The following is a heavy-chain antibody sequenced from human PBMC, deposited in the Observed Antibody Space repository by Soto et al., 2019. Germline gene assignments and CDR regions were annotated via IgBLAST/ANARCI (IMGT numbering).Heavy chain of an antibody. CDR1: GFTFRNYN. CDR2: ISGASGTI. D-gene: IGHD2-21*02. CDR3: ARGGSDYYFDY. Sequence: GGSLRLSCAASGFTFRNYNMNWVRQAPGKGLEWLSYISGASGTIYYADSMQGRFTISRDNAKNSLYLQMNSLRAEDTAMYYCARGGSDYYFDYWGQGTLVTVSS. V-gene: IGHV3-48*01. J-gene: IGHJ4*02.